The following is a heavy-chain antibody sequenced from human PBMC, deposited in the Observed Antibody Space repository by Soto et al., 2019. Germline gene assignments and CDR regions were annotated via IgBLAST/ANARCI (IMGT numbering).Heavy chain of an antibody. CDR3: ARDRGFHLPRSGIVIVADYGMDV. CDR1: GFTFDEYY. V-gene: IGHV3-11*01. J-gene: IGHJ6*02. CDR2: SGGGGDI. Sequence: QVQLVESGGGLVKPGGSLRLSCAASGFTFDEYYMSWFRQAPGKGLEGVSFSGGGGDILYGDSVKCRFTISWDNTNGLLYLQMNCLRVEDTAIYYCARDRGFHLPRSGIVIVADYGMDVWGQGTTVTVSS. D-gene: IGHD2-15*01.